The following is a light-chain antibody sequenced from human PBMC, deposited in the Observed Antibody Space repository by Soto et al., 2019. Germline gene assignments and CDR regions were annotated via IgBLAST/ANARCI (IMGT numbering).Light chain of an antibody. J-gene: IGKJ5*01. V-gene: IGKV3-15*01. CDR2: GAS. Sequence: EIVMTQSPATLSLSPGERATLSCRASQSVSTDLAWYRQTPGQAPRLLVYGASATATGMPARFSGSGSGTEFILTISSLHSEDFAMYYCQQYNNWPHTFGQGTRLEIK. CDR1: QSVSTD. CDR3: QQYNNWPHT.